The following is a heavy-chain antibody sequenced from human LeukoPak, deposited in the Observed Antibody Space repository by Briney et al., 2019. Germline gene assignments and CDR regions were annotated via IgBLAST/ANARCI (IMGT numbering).Heavy chain of an antibody. CDR2: ISTRGGTI. CDR1: GFIFSSFE. CDR3: AGTDYDILTGYGIDY. Sequence: PGGSLRLSCVVSGFIFSSFEMNWVRHAPGKGLEWVSYISTRGGTIYYADSVKGRFTISRDKAKNSLYLQMNSLRAEDTAVYYCAGTDYDILTGYGIDYWGQGTLVTVSS. V-gene: IGHV3-48*03. J-gene: IGHJ4*02. D-gene: IGHD3-9*01.